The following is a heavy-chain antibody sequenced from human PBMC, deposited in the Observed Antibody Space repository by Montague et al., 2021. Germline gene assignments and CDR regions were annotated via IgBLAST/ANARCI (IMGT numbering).Heavy chain of an antibody. J-gene: IGHJ5*01. V-gene: IGHV3-74*01. Sequence: SLRLSCAASGFSFSSLCMHWVRQAPGKGLVWVSQITSDGSDTNYADSVKGRFTISRDDAKSTLYLQMNSLRDEDTAVYYCVRDRSTAWFDSWGQGTLVTVSS. CDR1: GFSFSSLC. CDR2: ITSDGSDT. CDR3: VRDRSTAWFDS. D-gene: IGHD5-18*01.